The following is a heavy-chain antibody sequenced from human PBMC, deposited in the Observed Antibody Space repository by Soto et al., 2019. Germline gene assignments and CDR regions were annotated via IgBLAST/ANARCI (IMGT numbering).Heavy chain of an antibody. CDR1: GYTFTSYD. Sequence: QVQLVQSGAEMKKPGASVKVSCKASGYTFTSYDVNWVRQATGQGLEWMGWMNPNSGNTGYAQKFLGRVTMTRTTYISTAYMELSSLRSDDTAVYYCSREITDYGMDVWGQGTKVTVSS. CDR2: MNPNSGNT. J-gene: IGHJ6*02. CDR3: SREITDYGMDV. D-gene: IGHD3-16*01. V-gene: IGHV1-8*01.